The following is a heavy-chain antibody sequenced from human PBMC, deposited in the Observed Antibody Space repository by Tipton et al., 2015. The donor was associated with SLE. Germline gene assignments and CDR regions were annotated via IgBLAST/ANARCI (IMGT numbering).Heavy chain of an antibody. CDR3: ARATCAARYSSGWYDY. CDR1: GGSFSGYY. CDR2: INHSGST. Sequence: TLSLTCAVYGGSFSGYYWSWIRQPPGKGLEWIGEINHSGSTNYNPSLKSRVTISVDTSKNQFSLKLSSVTAADTAVYYCARATCAARYSSGWYDYWGQGTLVTVSS. J-gene: IGHJ4*02. D-gene: IGHD6-19*01. V-gene: IGHV4-34*01.